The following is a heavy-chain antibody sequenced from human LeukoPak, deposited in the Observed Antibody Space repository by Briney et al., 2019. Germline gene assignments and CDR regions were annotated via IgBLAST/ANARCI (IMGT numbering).Heavy chain of an antibody. CDR1: GFTFSSYG. V-gene: IGHV3-30*18. Sequence: PGGSLRLSCAASGFTFSSYGMHWVRQAPGKGLEWVAVISYDGSNKYYADSVKGRFTISRDNSKNTLYLQMNSLRAEDTAVYYCAKDRYYYDSSGYYSYYYYYYRMDVWGQGTTVTVSS. J-gene: IGHJ6*02. CDR2: ISYDGSNK. D-gene: IGHD3-22*01. CDR3: AKDRYYYDSSGYYSYYYYYYRMDV.